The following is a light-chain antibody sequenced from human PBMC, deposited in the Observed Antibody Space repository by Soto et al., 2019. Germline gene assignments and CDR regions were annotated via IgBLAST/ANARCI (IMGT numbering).Light chain of an antibody. J-gene: IGKJ1*01. Sequence: DIQMTQSPSSVSASVGDRVTLTCRASQSLNTRLAWYQQRPGKAPKLLIYDASTLESGVPSRCSGGGSGTEFTLTINNLQPDDLATYICQQYKSYSTFGRGTKVDIK. CDR1: QSLNTR. CDR3: QQYKSYST. CDR2: DAS. V-gene: IGKV1-5*01.